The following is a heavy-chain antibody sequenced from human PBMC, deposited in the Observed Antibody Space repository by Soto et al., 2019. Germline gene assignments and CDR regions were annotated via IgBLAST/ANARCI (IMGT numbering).Heavy chain of an antibody. CDR2: IYWDDDK. V-gene: IGHV2-5*02. J-gene: IGHJ5*02. Sequence: QITLKESGPTLVNPTQTLTLTCTFSGFSLSTSGVGVGWIRQPPGKALEWLALIYWDDDKRYSPSLKSRLTITKDTSKNQVVLTMTNMDPVDTATYYCAHLTYYYGSGSSNWFDPWGQGTLVTVSS. D-gene: IGHD3-10*01. CDR1: GFSLSTSGVG. CDR3: AHLTYYYGSGSSNWFDP.